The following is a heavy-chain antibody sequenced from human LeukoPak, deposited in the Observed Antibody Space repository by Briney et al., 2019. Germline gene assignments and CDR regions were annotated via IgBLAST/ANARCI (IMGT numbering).Heavy chain of an antibody. V-gene: IGHV3-23*01. CDR1: GFTFSSYA. D-gene: IGHD4-23*01. CDR3: AKDLGSVVTPPSLDY. Sequence: GGSLRLSCAASGFTFSSYAMSWVRQAPGKGLEWVSAVSGSGGSTYYADSVKGRFTISRDNSKNTLFLQMNSLRAEDTAVCYCAKDLGSVVTPPSLDYWGQGTLVTVSS. CDR2: VSGSGGST. J-gene: IGHJ4*02.